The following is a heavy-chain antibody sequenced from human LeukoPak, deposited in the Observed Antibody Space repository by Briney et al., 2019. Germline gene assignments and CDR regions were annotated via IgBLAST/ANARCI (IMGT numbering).Heavy chain of an antibody. CDR3: AREEAIGSSWYHTYYFDY. CDR1: GFTFSSYS. D-gene: IGHD6-13*01. J-gene: IGHJ4*02. CDR2: ISSSSSYI. Sequence: GGSLRLSCAASGFTFSSYSMNLVRQAPGKGLEWASSISSSSSYIYYADSVKGRFTISRDNAKNSLYLQMNSLRAEDTAVYYCAREEAIGSSWYHTYYFDYWGQGTLVTVSS. V-gene: IGHV3-21*01.